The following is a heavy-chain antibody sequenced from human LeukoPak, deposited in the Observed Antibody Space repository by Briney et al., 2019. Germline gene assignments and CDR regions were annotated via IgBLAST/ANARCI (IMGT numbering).Heavy chain of an antibody. Sequence: GGSLRLSCAASGFTFSTNYMSWVRQAPGKGLEWVSVIYSGGSPYYADSVKGRFTISRDNSKNTLYLQMNSLRAEDTAVYYCARDLNDYDSSGYGHWGQGTLVTVSS. CDR3: ARDLNDYDSSGYGH. V-gene: IGHV3-53*01. D-gene: IGHD3-22*01. CDR2: IYSGGSP. CDR1: GFTFSTNY. J-gene: IGHJ4*02.